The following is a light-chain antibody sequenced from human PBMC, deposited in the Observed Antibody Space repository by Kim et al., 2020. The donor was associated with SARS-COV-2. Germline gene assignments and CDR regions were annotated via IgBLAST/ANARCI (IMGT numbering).Light chain of an antibody. J-gene: IGKJ5*01. CDR2: AAT. V-gene: IGKV1-12*01. CDR1: QDISNS. Sequence: ASVGDSVTITCRASQDISNSLAWYQQKPGRAPNLLIYAATTLQSGVPSRFSGSVSGADFTLTISSLQPEDFATYYCQQTNSFPITFGEGTRLEIK. CDR3: QQTNSFPIT.